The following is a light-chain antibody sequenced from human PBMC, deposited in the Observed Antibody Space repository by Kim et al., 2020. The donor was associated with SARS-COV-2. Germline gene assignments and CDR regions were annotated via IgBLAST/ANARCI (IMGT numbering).Light chain of an antibody. J-gene: IGLJ2*01. Sequence: QSALTQPASASGTPGQSITISCSGTSSDVGGYNYVSWYQRHPGKAPKLIIYDVSKRPSGVPNRFSGSKSGNTASLTIGGLQAEDEADYYCSSYTSSITDVVFGGGTQLTVL. CDR2: DVS. CDR3: SSYTSSITDVV. CDR1: SSDVGGYNY. V-gene: IGLV2-14*03.